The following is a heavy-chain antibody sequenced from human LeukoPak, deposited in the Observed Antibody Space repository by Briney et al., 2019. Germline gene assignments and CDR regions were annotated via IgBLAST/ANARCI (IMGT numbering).Heavy chain of an antibody. J-gene: IGHJ3*02. D-gene: IGHD6-13*01. Sequence: PGGSLRLSCSASGFPFSSYAMHWVRQAPGKGLEYVSAISDSGGSTYYADSVKGRFTISRGNSKNTLYLQMSSLRAEDTAVYYCARDWPSGWQQLPDYDAVDIWGQGTMVTVSS. CDR1: GFPFSSYA. CDR3: ARDWPSGWQQLPDYDAVDI. V-gene: IGHV3-64D*09. CDR2: ISDSGGST.